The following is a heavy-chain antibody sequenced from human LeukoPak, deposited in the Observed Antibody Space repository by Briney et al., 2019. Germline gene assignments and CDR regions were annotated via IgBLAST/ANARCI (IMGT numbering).Heavy chain of an antibody. J-gene: IGHJ2*01. CDR3: ARAGIVVVTALWYFDL. Sequence: SETLSLTCTVSGGTISSFYWSWIRQPPGKGLEWIGYINYSGSTNYNPSLKSRVTMSVVTSKNQFSLKLSSVTAADTAVYYCARAGIVVVTALWYFDLWGRGTLVSVSS. CDR2: INYSGST. D-gene: IGHD2-21*02. CDR1: GGTISSFY. V-gene: IGHV4-59*08.